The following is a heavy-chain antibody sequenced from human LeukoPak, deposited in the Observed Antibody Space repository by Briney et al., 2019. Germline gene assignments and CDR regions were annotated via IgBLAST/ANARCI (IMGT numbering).Heavy chain of an antibody. Sequence: GGFLRLSCAASGFTFSSHWMTWVRQAPGKGPEGVASINKDGSEQYYVDSVKGRFTISRDNDKNSLSLQVSSLRAEDTAVYYCTRGGATSSWYWFFWGQGTLVTVSS. CDR3: TRGGATSSWYWFF. J-gene: IGHJ4*02. D-gene: IGHD6-13*01. CDR2: INKDGSEQ. CDR1: GFTFSSHW. V-gene: IGHV3-7*01.